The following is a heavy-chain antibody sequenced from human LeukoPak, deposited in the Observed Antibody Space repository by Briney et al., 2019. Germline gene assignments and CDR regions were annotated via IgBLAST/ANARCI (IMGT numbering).Heavy chain of an antibody. V-gene: IGHV3-53*01. CDR2: IYSGGST. Sequence: PGGSLRLSCAASGFTVSSNYMSWVRQAPGKGLEWVSIIYSGGSTYYADSVKGRFTISRDNSKNTVYLQMNSLRAEDTAVYYCAKDQWLVPLFDYWGQGTLVTVSS. J-gene: IGHJ4*02. D-gene: IGHD6-19*01. CDR1: GFTVSSNY. CDR3: AKDQWLVPLFDY.